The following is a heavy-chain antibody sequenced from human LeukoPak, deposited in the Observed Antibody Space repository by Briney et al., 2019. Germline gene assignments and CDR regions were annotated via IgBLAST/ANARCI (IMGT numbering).Heavy chain of an antibody. Sequence: GASVKVSCKASGYNFPSYDIHWVRQATGQGLEWMGWMNPNSGNTGYAQKFQGRVTMTRNTSISTAYMELSSLRSEDTAVYYCARNLLLWFGESSSDCFDPWGQGTLVTVSS. V-gene: IGHV1-8*01. CDR1: GYNFPSYD. D-gene: IGHD3-10*01. J-gene: IGHJ5*02. CDR3: ARNLLLWFGESSSDCFDP. CDR2: MNPNSGNT.